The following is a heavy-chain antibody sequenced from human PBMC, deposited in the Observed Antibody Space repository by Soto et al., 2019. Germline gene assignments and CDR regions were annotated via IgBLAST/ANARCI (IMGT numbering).Heavy chain of an antibody. CDR3: ARAAAGNSPFDY. D-gene: IGHD6-13*01. CDR1: GFTFSNYG. Sequence: GGSLRLSCAASGFTFSNYGMHWVRQAPGKGLEWVAVIWYDGSNKYYADSVKGRFTISRDNPKNTLYLQMDSLRAEDTAVYYCARAAAGNSPFDYWGQGTLVTVSS. V-gene: IGHV3-33*01. J-gene: IGHJ4*02. CDR2: IWYDGSNK.